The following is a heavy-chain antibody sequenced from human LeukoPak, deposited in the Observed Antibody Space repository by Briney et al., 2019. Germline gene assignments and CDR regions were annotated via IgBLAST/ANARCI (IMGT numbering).Heavy chain of an antibody. CDR3: ARLGYCSSASCYYGMDV. Sequence: AGESLKISCKGSGYTFTSHWIGWVRQMPGKGLEWMGIIYPGDSDTRYIPSFQGQVTISADKSISTAYLQWGSLKASDTAIYYCARLGYCSSASCYYGMDVWGQGTTVTVSS. D-gene: IGHD2-2*01. CDR2: IYPGDSDT. J-gene: IGHJ6*02. CDR1: GYTFTSHW. V-gene: IGHV5-51*01.